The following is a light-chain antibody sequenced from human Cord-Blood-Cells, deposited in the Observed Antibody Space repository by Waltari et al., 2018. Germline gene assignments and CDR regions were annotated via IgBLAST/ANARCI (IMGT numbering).Light chain of an antibody. CDR2: GAS. CDR1: QSVSSN. J-gene: IGKJ1*01. V-gene: IGKV3-15*01. Sequence: EIVMTQPPATLSVSPGESATLSCRASQSVSSNLAWYQQKPGQAPRLLIYGASTRATGIPARFSGSGSGTEFTLTISSLQSEDFAVYYCQQYNNWWTFGQGTKVEIK. CDR3: QQYNNWWT.